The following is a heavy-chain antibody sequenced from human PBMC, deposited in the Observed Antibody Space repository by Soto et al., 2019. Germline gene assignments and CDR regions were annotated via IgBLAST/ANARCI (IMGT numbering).Heavy chain of an antibody. Sequence: SSVKVSCKASGGTFSSYGISWVRQAPGQGLEWMGRIIPFLGTTNYAQNFQDRLTVTADTSTNTAFMELSSLRSDDTAVYYCAREGYTSSSIHSFLDSWGQGTLVTVSS. CDR3: AREGYTSSSIHSFLDS. CDR2: IIPFLGTT. V-gene: IGHV1-69*10. CDR1: GGTFSSYG. J-gene: IGHJ4*02. D-gene: IGHD6-6*01.